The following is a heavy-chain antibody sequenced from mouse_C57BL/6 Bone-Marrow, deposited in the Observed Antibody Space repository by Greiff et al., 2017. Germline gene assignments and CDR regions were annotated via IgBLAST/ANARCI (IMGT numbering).Heavy chain of an antibody. CDR1: GYTFTSYW. J-gene: IGHJ2*01. D-gene: IGHD1-1*01. CDR3: ARVTTRFYYFDY. CDR2: IHPNSGST. V-gene: IGHV1-64*01. Sequence: VQLQQPGAELVKPGASVKLSCKASGYTFTSYWMHWVKQRPGQGLEWIGMIHPNSGSTNYNEKFKSKDTLTVDKSSSTAYMQLSSLTSEDSAVYYCARVTTRFYYFDYWGQGTTLTVSS.